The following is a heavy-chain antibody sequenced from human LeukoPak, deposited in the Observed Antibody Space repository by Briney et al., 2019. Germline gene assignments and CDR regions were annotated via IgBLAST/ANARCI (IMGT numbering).Heavy chain of an antibody. CDR3: ARDNPWFGELLNYYYYGMDV. CDR1: GFTFSDYY. J-gene: IGHJ6*02. Sequence: GGSLRLSCAASGFTFSDYYMSWIRQAPGKGLEWVSYISSSGSTIYYADSVKGRFTISRDNAKNSLYLQMNSLRAEDTAVYYCARDNPWFGELLNYYYYGMDVWGQGTTVTVSS. V-gene: IGHV3-11*01. D-gene: IGHD3-10*01. CDR2: ISSSGSTI.